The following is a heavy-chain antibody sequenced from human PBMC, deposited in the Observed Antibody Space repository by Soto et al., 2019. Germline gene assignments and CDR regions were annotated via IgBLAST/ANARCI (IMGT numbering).Heavy chain of an antibody. CDR2: IYSGGST. V-gene: IGHV3-53*04. J-gene: IGHJ6*02. CDR3: ARDGQWLVNYYYGMDV. CDR1: GFTVSSNY. D-gene: IGHD6-19*01. Sequence: EVQLVESGGGLVQPGGSLRLSCAASGFTVSSNYMSWVRQAPGKGLEWVSVIYSGGSTYYADSVKGRFTISRHNSKNTLYLQTNSLRAEDTAVYYCARDGQWLVNYYYGMDVWGQGTTVTVSS.